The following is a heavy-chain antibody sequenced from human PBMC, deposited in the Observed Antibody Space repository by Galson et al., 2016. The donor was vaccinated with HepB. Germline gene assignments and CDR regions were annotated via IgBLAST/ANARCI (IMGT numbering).Heavy chain of an antibody. Sequence: SLRLSCAASGFTFSSYSLNWVRQAPGKGLEWVSAMSGGGGDAYYVDSVRGRFTISRDNSKNTLYLQMNSLRAEDTAVYYCAKGRPMDNFWSGYYTDFDYWGQGTLVTVSS. CDR1: GFTFSSYS. V-gene: IGHV3-23*01. CDR2: MSGGGGDA. CDR3: AKGRPMDNFWSGYYTDFDY. J-gene: IGHJ4*02. D-gene: IGHD3-3*01.